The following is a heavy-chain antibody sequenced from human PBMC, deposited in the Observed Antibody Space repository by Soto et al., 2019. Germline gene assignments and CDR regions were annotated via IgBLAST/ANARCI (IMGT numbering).Heavy chain of an antibody. D-gene: IGHD2-2*01. CDR3: ARGGSLYVVPAATEYFQH. CDR2: MNPNSGNT. V-gene: IGHV1-8*01. Sequence: GASVKVSFKASGYTFTSYDINWVRQATGQGLEWMGWMNPNSGNTGYAQKFQGRVTMTRNTSISTAYMELSSLRSEDTAVYYCARGGSLYVVPAATEYFQHWGQGTLVTVSS. CDR1: GYTFTSYD. J-gene: IGHJ1*01.